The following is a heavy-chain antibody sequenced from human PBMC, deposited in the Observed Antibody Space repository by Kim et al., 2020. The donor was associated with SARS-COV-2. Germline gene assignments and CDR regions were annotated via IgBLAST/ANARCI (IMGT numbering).Heavy chain of an antibody. D-gene: IGHD3-9*01. Sequence: GGSLRLSCAASGFTFSSYAMSWVRQAPGKGLEWVSAISGSGGSTYYADSVKGRFTISRDNSKNTLYLQMNSLRAEDTAVYYCAKPKPRLTGSQYYFDYWGQGTLVTVSS. J-gene: IGHJ4*02. CDR1: GFTFSSYA. CDR3: AKPKPRLTGSQYYFDY. V-gene: IGHV3-23*01. CDR2: ISGSGGST.